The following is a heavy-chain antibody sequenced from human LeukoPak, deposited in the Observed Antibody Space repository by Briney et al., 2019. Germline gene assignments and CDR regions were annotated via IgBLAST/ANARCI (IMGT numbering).Heavy chain of an antibody. V-gene: IGHV4-59*01. D-gene: IGHD3-9*01. CDR1: GGSISTYY. CDR2: VYDSGST. CDR3: ASASAGWEYFRH. Sequence: SETLSLTCTVSGGSISTYYWSWIRQPPGKGLEWIGYVYDSGSTNYNPSLKSRATISVDTSKNQFSLNLSSVTAADTAVYYCASASAGWEYFRHWGQGTLVTVSS. J-gene: IGHJ1*01.